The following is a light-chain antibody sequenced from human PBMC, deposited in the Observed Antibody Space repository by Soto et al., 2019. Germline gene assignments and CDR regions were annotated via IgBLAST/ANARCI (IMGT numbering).Light chain of an antibody. Sequence: QSVLTQPTSVSGSPGQSIAIPCTGNGNDIGAYDYVSWYQQHPGKAPRLLIHGVRNRPPGISSRFSGFKSGLTASLTISGLQADDEADYYCKSYAGSNTYVFGTGTKVTVL. CDR1: GNDIGAYDY. CDR2: GVR. J-gene: IGLJ1*01. V-gene: IGLV2-14*01. CDR3: KSYAGSNTYV.